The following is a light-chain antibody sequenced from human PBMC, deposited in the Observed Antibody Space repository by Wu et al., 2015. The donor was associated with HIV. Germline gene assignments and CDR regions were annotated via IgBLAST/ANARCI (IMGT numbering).Light chain of an antibody. J-gene: IGKJ2*01. Sequence: DIQMTQSPSTLSASVGDRVTISCRASQSIGSWLAWYQQKPGKAPKVLIYKASTLESGVPSRFSGSGSGTEFTLSISSLQSEDFATYYCQQYNTYSRTFGQGTKAGDQT. V-gene: IGKV1-5*03. CDR2: KAS. CDR1: QSIGSW. CDR3: QQYNTYSRT.